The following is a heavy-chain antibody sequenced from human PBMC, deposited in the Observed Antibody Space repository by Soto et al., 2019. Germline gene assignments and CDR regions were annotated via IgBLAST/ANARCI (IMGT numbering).Heavy chain of an antibody. CDR3: AGGNDYAKIGY. CDR2: ISYSEST. CDR1: GGYISSRGYY. Sequence: SETLSLTCTVSGGYISSRGYYCSWIRQFPGKGLEWIGYISYSESTDYNPSLKSRVTISADTSKNQFSLKLSSVTAADTAVYYCAGGNDYAKIGYWGQGAQVTVSS. D-gene: IGHD4-17*01. V-gene: IGHV4-31*03. J-gene: IGHJ4*02.